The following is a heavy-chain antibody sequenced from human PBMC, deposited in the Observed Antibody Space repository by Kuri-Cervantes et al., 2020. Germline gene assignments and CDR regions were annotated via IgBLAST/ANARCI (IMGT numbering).Heavy chain of an antibody. CDR2: ISAYNGNT. D-gene: IGHD2-21*02. CDR1: GYTFTSYG. CDR3: ARVVTATGTFDY. J-gene: IGHJ4*02. Sequence: ASVKVSCKASGYTFTSYGISWVRQAPGQGLEWMGWISAYNGNTNYAQKLQGRVTMTTDTSTSTAYMELRSLRSGDTAVYYCARVVTATGTFDYWGQGTLVTVSS. V-gene: IGHV1-18*01.